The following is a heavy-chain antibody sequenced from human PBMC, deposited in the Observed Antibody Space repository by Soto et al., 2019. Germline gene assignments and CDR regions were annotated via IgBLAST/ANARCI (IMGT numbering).Heavy chain of an antibody. CDR3: ARAGVIFGVVITSINYYYGMDV. V-gene: IGHV1-46*01. Sequence: ASVKVSCKASGYTFTSYYMHWVRQAPGQGLEWMGIINPSGGSTSYAQKFQGRVTMTRDTSTSTVYMELSSLRSEDTAVYYCARAGVIFGVVITSINYYYGMDVWGQGTTVTVSS. J-gene: IGHJ6*02. CDR2: INPSGGST. D-gene: IGHD3-3*01. CDR1: GYTFTSYY.